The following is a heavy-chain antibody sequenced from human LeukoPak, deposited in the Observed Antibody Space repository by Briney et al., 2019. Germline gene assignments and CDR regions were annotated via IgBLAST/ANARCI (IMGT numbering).Heavy chain of an antibody. D-gene: IGHD6-13*01. V-gene: IGHV4-34*01. CDR2: INHSGST. CDR1: GGSFSGYY. CDR3: ARLRRSWRYYYYYYMDV. Sequence: SETLSLTCAVYGGSFSGYYWSWIRQPPGKGLEWIGEINHSGSTNYNPSLKSRVTISVDTSKNQFSLKLSSVTAADTAVYYCARLRRSWRYYYYYYMDVWGKGTTVTIS. J-gene: IGHJ6*03.